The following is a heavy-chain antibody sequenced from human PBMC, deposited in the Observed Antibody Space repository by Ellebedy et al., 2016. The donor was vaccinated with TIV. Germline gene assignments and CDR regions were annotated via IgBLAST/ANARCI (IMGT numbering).Heavy chain of an antibody. CDR2: IWKAGSNV. CDR1: GFTFSSFG. V-gene: IGHV3-33*06. D-gene: IGHD1-14*01. J-gene: IGHJ4*02. CDR3: VKEGIRTGWQIPGDFDQ. Sequence: PGGSLRLSCTTSGFTFSSFGMHWVRQAPGKGLEWVAVIWKAGSNVYYADSVRGRFTISRDNSRNTVHLSLNSLRVEDTAMYYCVKEGIRTGWQIPGDFDQWGQGTLVTVSS.